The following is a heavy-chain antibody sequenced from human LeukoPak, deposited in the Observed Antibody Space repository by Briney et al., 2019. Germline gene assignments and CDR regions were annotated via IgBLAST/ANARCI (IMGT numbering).Heavy chain of an antibody. CDR3: ASSLWFGEFNDP. V-gene: IGHV3-33*01. Sequence: GRSLRLSCAASGFTFSSYGMHWVRQAPGKGLEWVAVIWYDGSTKFYVDSVKGRFTISRDNSKNTLYLQMNSLRAEDTAVYYCASSLWFGEFNDPWGQGTLVTVSS. CDR2: IWYDGSTK. D-gene: IGHD3-10*01. J-gene: IGHJ5*02. CDR1: GFTFSSYG.